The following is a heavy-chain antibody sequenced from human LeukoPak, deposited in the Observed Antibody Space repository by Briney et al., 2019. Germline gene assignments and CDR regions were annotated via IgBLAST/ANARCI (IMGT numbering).Heavy chain of an antibody. D-gene: IGHD3-10*01. CDR2: IYYSGST. Sequence: SETLSLTCSVSGGSISSYYWSWIRQPPGKGLEWIGYIYYSGSTNYNPSLKSRVTISVDTSKNQFSLKLSSETAADTAVYYCATLGSITMVRGVRFDPWGQGTLVTVSS. CDR1: GGSISSYY. J-gene: IGHJ5*02. V-gene: IGHV4-59*01. CDR3: ATLGSITMVRGVRFDP.